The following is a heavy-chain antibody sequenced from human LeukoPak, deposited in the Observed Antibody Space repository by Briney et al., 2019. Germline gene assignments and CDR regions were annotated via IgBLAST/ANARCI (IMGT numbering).Heavy chain of an antibody. J-gene: IGHJ4*02. CDR3: ASGWDSGSYYEGFDY. V-gene: IGHV1-2*04. CDR1: GYTFTGYY. CDR2: INPNSGGT. D-gene: IGHD1-26*01. Sequence: ASVKVSCKASGYTFTGYYMHWVRQAPGQGLEWMGWINPNSGGTNYAQKFQGWVTMTRDTSISTAYMELSSLRSEDTAVYYCASGWDSGSYYEGFDYWGQGTLVTVSS.